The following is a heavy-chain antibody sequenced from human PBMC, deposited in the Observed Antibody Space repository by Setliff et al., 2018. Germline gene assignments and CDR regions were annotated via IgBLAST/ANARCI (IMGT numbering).Heavy chain of an antibody. Sequence: SETLSLTCTVSGGSISTTNYFWGWIRQPPGGGLEWIGILYYTGATYYNPSLKSRVTISVDTPNNQFSLKLSSVTAADTAVFYCARGYAARVGFGNWFDPWGQGTLVTVPQ. D-gene: IGHD6-6*01. J-gene: IGHJ5*02. CDR3: ARGYAARVGFGNWFDP. CDR2: LYYTGAT. V-gene: IGHV4-39*07. CDR1: GGSISTTNYF.